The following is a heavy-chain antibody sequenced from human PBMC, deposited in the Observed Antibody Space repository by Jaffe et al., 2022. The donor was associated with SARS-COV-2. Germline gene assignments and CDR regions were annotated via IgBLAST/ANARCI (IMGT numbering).Heavy chain of an antibody. J-gene: IGHJ4*02. D-gene: IGHD1-26*01. CDR2: IYYSGST. V-gene: IGHV4-59*08. CDR3: ARLRPRTSGLFDY. Sequence: QVQLQESGPGLVKPSETLSLTCTVSGGSISSYYWSWIRQPPGKGLEWIGYIYYSGSTNYNPSLKSRVTISVDTSKNQFSLKLSSVTAADTAVYYCARLRPRTSGLFDYWGQGTLVTVSS. CDR1: GGSISSYY.